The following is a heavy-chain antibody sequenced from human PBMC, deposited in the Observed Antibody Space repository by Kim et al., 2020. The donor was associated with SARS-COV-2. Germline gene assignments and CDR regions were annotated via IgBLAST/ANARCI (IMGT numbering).Heavy chain of an antibody. CDR1: GFTFSSYA. V-gene: IGHV3-30*04. Sequence: GGSLRLSCAASGFTFSSYAMHWVRQAPGKGLEWVAVISYDGSNKYYVDSVKGRFTISRDNSKNTLYLQMNSLRAEDTAVYYCTRAWQYSSSSPWFDPWG. J-gene: IGHJ5*02. CDR3: TRAWQYSSSSPWFDP. D-gene: IGHD6-6*01. CDR2: ISYDGSNK.